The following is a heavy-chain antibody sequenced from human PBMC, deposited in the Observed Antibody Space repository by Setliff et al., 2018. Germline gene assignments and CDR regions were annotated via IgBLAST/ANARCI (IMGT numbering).Heavy chain of an antibody. CDR1: GFSFSNYG. CDR2: ISTSSGTR. V-gene: IGHV3-48*01. CDR3: ARSAVAVPGQFYFDN. Sequence: PGGSLRLSCVVSGFSFSNYGMTWVRQAPGKGLEWISYISTSSGTRYYADSVKGRFTISRDNANQSLYLQMNSLRTEDTAVYYCARSAVAVPGQFYFDNWGQGTQVTVSS. J-gene: IGHJ4*02. D-gene: IGHD6-19*01.